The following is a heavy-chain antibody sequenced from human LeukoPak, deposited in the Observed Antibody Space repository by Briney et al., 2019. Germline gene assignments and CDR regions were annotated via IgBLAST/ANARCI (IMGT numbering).Heavy chain of an antibody. V-gene: IGHV1-18*01. J-gene: IGHJ4*02. CDR2: VSTYNGNT. D-gene: IGHD6-13*01. CDR3: ARGKPVAAAKPGDY. CDR1: GYTFTSYG. Sequence: EASVKVSCKASGYTFTSYGVTWVRQAPGQGLEWMGWVSTYNGNTNYAQKVQGRVTMTRNTSISTAYMELSSLRSEDTAVYYCARGKPVAAAKPGDYWGQGTLVTVSS.